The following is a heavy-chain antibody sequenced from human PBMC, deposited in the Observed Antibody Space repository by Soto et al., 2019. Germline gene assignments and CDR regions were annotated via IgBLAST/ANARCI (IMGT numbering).Heavy chain of an antibody. D-gene: IGHD6-13*01. CDR2: IWYDGSNK. V-gene: IGHV3-33*01. CDR1: GFTFSSYG. CDR3: ARVGIAAAGYY. Sequence: QVQLVESGGGVVQPGRSLRLSCAASGFTFSSYGMHWVRQAPGKGLEWVAVIWYDGSNKYYADSVKGRFTISRDNSKNTLYLQMNNLRAEDTALYYCARVGIAAAGYYWGQGTLVTVAS. J-gene: IGHJ4*02.